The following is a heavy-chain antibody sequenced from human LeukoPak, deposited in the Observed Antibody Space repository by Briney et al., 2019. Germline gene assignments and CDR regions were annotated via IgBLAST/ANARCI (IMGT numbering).Heavy chain of an antibody. J-gene: IGHJ4*02. CDR1: GYSISSGYY. V-gene: IGHV4-38-2*02. D-gene: IGHD3-16*02. CDR2: IYHSGST. CDR3: ASCPFVTRGCDY. Sequence: SETLSLTCTVSGYSISSGYYWGWIRQPPGKGLEWIGSIYHSGSTYYNPSLKSRVTISVDTSKNQFSLKLSSVTAADTAVYYCASCPFVTRGCDYWGQGTLVTVSS.